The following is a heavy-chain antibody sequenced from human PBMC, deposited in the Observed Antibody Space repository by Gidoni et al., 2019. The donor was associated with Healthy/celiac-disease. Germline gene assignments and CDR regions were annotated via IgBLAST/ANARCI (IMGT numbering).Heavy chain of an antibody. D-gene: IGHD6-19*01. CDR2: ISGSGGST. CDR1: GFTFSSSA. Sequence: EVQLLESGGGLVQPGGSLRLSCAASGFTFSSSAMSWVRQAPGKGLEWVSAISGSGGSTYYADSVKGRFTISRDNSKNTLDLQMNSLRAEDTAVYYCAKDVTFPPIAVAGTERGYWGQGTLVTVSS. V-gene: IGHV3-23*01. CDR3: AKDVTFPPIAVAGTERGY. J-gene: IGHJ4*02.